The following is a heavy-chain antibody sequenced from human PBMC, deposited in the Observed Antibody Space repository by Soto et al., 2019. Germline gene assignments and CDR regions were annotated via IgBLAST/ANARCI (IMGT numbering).Heavy chain of an antibody. CDR2: MNPNSGNT. J-gene: IGHJ4*02. V-gene: IGHV1-8*01. D-gene: IGHD4-17*01. Sequence: QVQLVQSGAEVKKPGASVNVSCKASGYTFTSYDINCVRQATVQGLEWMGWMNPNSGNTGYAQKFQGRVTMTRNTYISPAYMELRSLRSEDSAVYYCARGGAYGDYVIDYWGQGTLVTVSS. CDR3: ARGGAYGDYVIDY. CDR1: GYTFTSYD.